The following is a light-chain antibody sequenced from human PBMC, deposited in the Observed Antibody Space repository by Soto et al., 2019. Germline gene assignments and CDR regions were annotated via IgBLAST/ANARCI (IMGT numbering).Light chain of an antibody. CDR1: SSDVGGYNY. V-gene: IGLV2-14*01. CDR2: DVS. Sequence: QSVLTQPASVSGSPGQSITISCPGTSSDVGGYNYVSWYQQHPGKAPKLMIYDVSNRPSGVSNRFSGSQSGNTAPPTISGLQAEDEADYYCSSYTSSSPLVFGGGTKVTVL. J-gene: IGLJ2*01. CDR3: SSYTSSSPLV.